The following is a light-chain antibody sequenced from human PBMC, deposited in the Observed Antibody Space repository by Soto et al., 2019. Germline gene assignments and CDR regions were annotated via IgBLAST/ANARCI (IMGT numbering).Light chain of an antibody. Sequence: QSVLTQPASVSGSPEQAITISCTGTTSDGGGYNYDSWYQQHPGKAPKLMIYEVSNRPPGVSNRFSGSKSGNTASLTISGLQAEDEADYYCSSYTSSSTPSVVGTGTKVTVL. CDR1: TSDGGGYNY. CDR3: SSYTSSSTPSV. J-gene: IGLJ1*01. CDR2: EVS. V-gene: IGLV2-14*01.